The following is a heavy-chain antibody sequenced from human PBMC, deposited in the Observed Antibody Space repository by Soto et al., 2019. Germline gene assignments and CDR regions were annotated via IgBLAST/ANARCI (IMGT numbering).Heavy chain of an antibody. J-gene: IGHJ6*02. Sequence: QVQLQESGPGLVKPSGTLSLTCAVSGGSISSSNWWSWVRQPPGKGLEWIGEIYHSGSTHYNPSLKRRVTISVDKSKNQFSLKLSSVTAADTAVYYCARDGDIVVVPAATRYYYYYGMDVWGQGTTVTVSS. CDR2: IYHSGST. V-gene: IGHV4-4*02. D-gene: IGHD2-2*01. CDR1: GGSISSSNW. CDR3: ARDGDIVVVPAATRYYYYYGMDV.